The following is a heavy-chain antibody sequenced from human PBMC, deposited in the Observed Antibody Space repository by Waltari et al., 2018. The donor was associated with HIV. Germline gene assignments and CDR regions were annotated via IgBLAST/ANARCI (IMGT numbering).Heavy chain of an antibody. CDR2: IIPILAIA. D-gene: IGHD2-2*01. CDR1: GGTFSSFA. Sequence: QVQLVQSGAEVKKPGSSVKVSCKASGGTFSSFAISWVRQAPGQGLEWVGRIIPILAIANYAQKFQGRVTITADKSTSTAYMELSSLRSEDTAVYYCASRYCSSISCYRDSYYYGMDVWDQGTTVTVSS. CDR3: ASRYCSSISCYRDSYYYGMDV. V-gene: IGHV1-69*04. J-gene: IGHJ6*02.